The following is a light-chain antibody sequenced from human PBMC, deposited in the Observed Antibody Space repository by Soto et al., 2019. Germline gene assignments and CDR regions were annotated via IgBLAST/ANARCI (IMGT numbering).Light chain of an antibody. J-gene: IGLJ1*01. CDR3: SSYTSGSTPLV. CDR1: SSDVGGYIY. V-gene: IGLV2-14*01. CDR2: EVS. Sequence: QSALTQPASVSGSPGQSITISCTGTSSDVGGYIYVSWYQQHPGKAPKLLIYEVSNRPSGVSTRFSGSKSGDTASLNISDLQAEDEADYYCSSYTSGSTPLVFGTGTKVTVL.